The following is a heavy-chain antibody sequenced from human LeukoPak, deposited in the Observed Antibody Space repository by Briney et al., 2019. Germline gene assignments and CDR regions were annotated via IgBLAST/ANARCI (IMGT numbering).Heavy chain of an antibody. V-gene: IGHV3-53*05. CDR1: GFTVSSNH. CDR3: ARDRGYCSSTSCYEAYYMDV. CDR2: IYSGGST. J-gene: IGHJ6*03. D-gene: IGHD2-2*01. Sequence: GGSLRLSCAASGFTVSSNHMSWVRQAPGKGLEWVSVIYSGGSTYYADSVKGRFTISRDNSKNTLYLQMNSLRAEDTAVYYCARDRGYCSSTSCYEAYYMDVWGKGTTVTVSS.